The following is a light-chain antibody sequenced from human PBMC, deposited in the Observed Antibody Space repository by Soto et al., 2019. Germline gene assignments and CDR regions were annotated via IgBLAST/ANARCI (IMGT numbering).Light chain of an antibody. V-gene: IGLV2-23*01. Sequence: QSVQTVDAGVSGTIEQTITISCTGTSSTVGGFNVVSWYQQHPGKAPKVIIYEGIKRPSGVSNRFSGSNSGSTASLTISGLQAEDEADYYCCSYVGATTYVFGTGTKVTVL. CDR3: CSYVGATTYV. CDR2: EGI. J-gene: IGLJ1*01. CDR1: SSTVGGFNV.